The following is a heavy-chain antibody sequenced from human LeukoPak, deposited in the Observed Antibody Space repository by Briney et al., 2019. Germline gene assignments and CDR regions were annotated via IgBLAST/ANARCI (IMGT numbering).Heavy chain of an antibody. J-gene: IGHJ4*02. Sequence: PSETLSLTCAVYGGSFSGYYWSWIRQPPGKGLEWIGYIYYSGSTNYNPSLKSRVTISVDTSKNQFSLKLSSVTAADTAVYYCARSGASGNGFDYWGQGTLVTVSS. CDR2: IYYSGST. CDR3: ARSGASGNGFDY. D-gene: IGHD3-3*01. V-gene: IGHV4-59*01. CDR1: GGSFSGYY.